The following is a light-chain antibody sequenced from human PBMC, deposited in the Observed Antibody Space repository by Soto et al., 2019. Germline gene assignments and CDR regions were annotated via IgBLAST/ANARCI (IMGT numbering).Light chain of an antibody. V-gene: IGLV3-21*02. Sequence: SYELTQPPSVSVAPGQTARITCGGDDIGGKTVHWYQQKPGQAPVLVVYEDNDRPSGIPERFSGSNSGNTATLTISRVEAGDEADYFCHVWDSSSEHVFGTGTKVTVL. CDR3: HVWDSSSEHV. CDR1: DIGGKT. J-gene: IGLJ1*01. CDR2: EDN.